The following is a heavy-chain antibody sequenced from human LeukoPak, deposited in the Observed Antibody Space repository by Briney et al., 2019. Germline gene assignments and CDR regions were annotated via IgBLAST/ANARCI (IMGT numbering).Heavy chain of an antibody. D-gene: IGHD3-22*01. CDR2: ISSSSSYI. CDR3: ARGATVNYYDSSGYPNENAFDI. CDR1: GFTFSSYS. J-gene: IGHJ3*02. Sequence: GGSLRLSCAASGFTFSSYSMNWVRQAPGKGLEWVSSISSSSSYIYYADSVKGRFTISRENAKNSLYLQMNSLRAGDTAVYYCARGATVNYYDSSGYPNENAFDIWGQGTMVTVSS. V-gene: IGHV3-21*01.